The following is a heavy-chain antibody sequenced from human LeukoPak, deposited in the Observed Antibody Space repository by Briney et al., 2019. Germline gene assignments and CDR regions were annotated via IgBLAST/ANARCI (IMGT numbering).Heavy chain of an antibody. Sequence: GGSLRLSCAASGFTFSSYSMNWVRQAPGKGLEWVSYISSSSSTIYYADSVKGRFTISRDNAKNSLYLQMNSLRAEDTAVYYCARVRCSAGTCSYFDYWGQGTLVTVSS. CDR3: ARVRCSAGTCSYFDY. D-gene: IGHD2-15*01. CDR2: ISSSSSTI. J-gene: IGHJ4*02. V-gene: IGHV3-48*01. CDR1: GFTFSSYS.